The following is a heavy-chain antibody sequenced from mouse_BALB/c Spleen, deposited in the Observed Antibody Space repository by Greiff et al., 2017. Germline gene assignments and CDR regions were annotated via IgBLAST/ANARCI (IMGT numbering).Heavy chain of an antibody. D-gene: IGHD1-1*01. CDR2: ISSGSSTI. V-gene: IGHV5-17*02. Sequence: DVHLVESGGGLVQPGGSRKLSCAASGFTFSSFGMHWVRQAPEKGLEWVAYISSGSSTIYYADTVKGRFTISRDNPKNTLFLQMTSLRSEDTAMYYCARWYYGSSYWYFDVWGAGTTVTVSS. CDR1: GFTFSSFG. J-gene: IGHJ1*01. CDR3: ARWYYGSSYWYFDV.